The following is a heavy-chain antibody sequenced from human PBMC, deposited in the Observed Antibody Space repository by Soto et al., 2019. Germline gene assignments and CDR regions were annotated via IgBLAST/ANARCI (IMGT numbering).Heavy chain of an antibody. D-gene: IGHD4-17*01. V-gene: IGHV4-31*03. CDR2: IYYSGST. CDR3: ARDDYDHAFDI. CDR1: GGSISSGGYY. J-gene: IGHJ3*02. Sequence: SETLSLTCTVSGGSISSGGYYWSWIRQHPGKGLEWIGYIYYSGSTYYNPSLKSRVTISVDTSKNQFSLKLSSVTAADTAVYYCARDDYDHAFDIWGQGTMVTVS.